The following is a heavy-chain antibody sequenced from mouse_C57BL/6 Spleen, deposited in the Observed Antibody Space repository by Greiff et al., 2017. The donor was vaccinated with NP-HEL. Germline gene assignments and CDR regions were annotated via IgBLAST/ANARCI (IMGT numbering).Heavy chain of an antibody. J-gene: IGHJ3*01. CDR2: IYPGDGDT. CDR3: ARSEYYGSSYPFAY. V-gene: IGHV1-80*01. Sequence: QVQLQQSGAELVKPGASVKISCKASGYAFSSYWMNWVKQRPGKGLEWIGQIYPGDGDTNYNGKFKGKATLTADKSSSTAYMQLSSLTSEDSAVYFWARSEYYGSSYPFAYWGQGTLVTVSA. CDR1: GYAFSSYW. D-gene: IGHD1-1*01.